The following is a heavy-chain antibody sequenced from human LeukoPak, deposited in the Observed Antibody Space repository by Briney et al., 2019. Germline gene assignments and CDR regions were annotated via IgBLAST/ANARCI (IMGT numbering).Heavy chain of an antibody. CDR3: AKELEYSSGWEGGNDY. V-gene: IGHV3-11*04. CDR1: GFTFSDYY. J-gene: IGHJ4*02. Sequence: KAGGSLRLSCAASGFTFSDYYMSWIRQAPGKGLEWVSYISSSGSTIYYADSVKGRFTISRDNAKNSLYLQMNSLRVEDTAVYYCAKELEYSSGWEGGNDYWGQGTLVTVSS. D-gene: IGHD6-19*01. CDR2: ISSSGSTI.